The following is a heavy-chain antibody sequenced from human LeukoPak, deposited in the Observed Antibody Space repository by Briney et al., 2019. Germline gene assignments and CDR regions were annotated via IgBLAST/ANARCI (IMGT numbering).Heavy chain of an antibody. J-gene: IGHJ4*02. Sequence: WGSLRLSCSASGFTFSSYAMHWVRQAPGKGLEYVSAISSNGGSTYYADSVKGRFTISRDNSKNTLYLQMSSLRAEDTAVYYCVKDYNWNIFHYWGQGTLVTVSS. V-gene: IGHV3-64D*09. CDR1: GFTFSSYA. CDR3: VKDYNWNIFHY. D-gene: IGHD1/OR15-1a*01. CDR2: ISSNGGST.